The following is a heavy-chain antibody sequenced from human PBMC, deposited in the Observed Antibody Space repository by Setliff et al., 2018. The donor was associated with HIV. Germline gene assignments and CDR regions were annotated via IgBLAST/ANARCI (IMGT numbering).Heavy chain of an antibody. Sequence: PGESLKISCQGSGYTFANYWIGWVRQMPGKGLEWMGIIYPGDSDSRDSPSFQGQVIISADKYLSTAYLQWSSLKASDTAIYYCARGLGVRGRGDVFDIWGQGTMVTVSS. V-gene: IGHV5-51*01. J-gene: IGHJ3*02. CDR2: IYPGDSDS. D-gene: IGHD3-16*01. CDR1: GYTFANYW. CDR3: ARGLGVRGRGDVFDI.